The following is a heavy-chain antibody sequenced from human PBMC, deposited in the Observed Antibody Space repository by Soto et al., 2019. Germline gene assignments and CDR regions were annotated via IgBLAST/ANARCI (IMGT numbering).Heavy chain of an antibody. Sequence: PGGSLRLSCSTSGFTFGDYGMTWFRQAPGKGLEWVGLIRSKSYGKTTEYAASATDRFTISRDDSKRIAYLQMNSLKADDTAVYYCTSDIWDYGDPKWYFDLWGRGTPVTVSS. D-gene: IGHD4-17*01. V-gene: IGHV3-49*03. CDR1: GFTFGDYG. CDR3: TSDIWDYGDPKWYFDL. CDR2: IRSKSYGKTT. J-gene: IGHJ2*01.